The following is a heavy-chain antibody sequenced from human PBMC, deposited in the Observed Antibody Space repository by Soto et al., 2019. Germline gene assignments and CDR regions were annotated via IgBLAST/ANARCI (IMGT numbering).Heavy chain of an antibody. Sequence: GGSLRLSCAASGFIFENFGMSWVRQAPGKGLEWISSISGCGFKKYYADSVKGRFTISRDNSKSTVYLELNNLSAEDTAVYHCAKNQGVELVPLATVDWFDPWGQGSVVTVSS. CDR2: ISGCGFKK. V-gene: IGHV3-23*01. J-gene: IGHJ5*02. D-gene: IGHD1-26*01. CDR3: AKNQGVELVPLATVDWFDP. CDR1: GFIFENFG.